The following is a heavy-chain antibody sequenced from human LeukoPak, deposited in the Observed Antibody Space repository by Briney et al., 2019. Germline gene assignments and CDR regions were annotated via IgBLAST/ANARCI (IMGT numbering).Heavy chain of an antibody. CDR1: GGSISSYY. V-gene: IGHV4-4*07. CDR3: ARAGRCSSTSCYNTFDAFDI. D-gene: IGHD2-2*01. J-gene: IGHJ3*02. Sequence: SETLSLTCTVSGGSISSYYWSWIRQPAGKGLEWIRRIYTSGSTNYNPSLKSRVTMSVDTSKNQFSLKLSSVTAADTAVYYCARAGRCSSTSCYNTFDAFDIWGQGTMVTVSS. CDR2: IYTSGST.